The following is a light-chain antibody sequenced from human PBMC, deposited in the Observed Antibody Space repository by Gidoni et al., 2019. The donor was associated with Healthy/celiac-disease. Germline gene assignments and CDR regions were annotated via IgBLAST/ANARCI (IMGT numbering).Light chain of an antibody. V-gene: IGKV4-1*01. J-gene: IGKJ2*01. CDR1: QSVLYSYNNKNY. CDR2: WAS. Sequence: DIVMTQSPDYLAVSLGERATLNCKSSQSVLYSYNNKNYLAWYQQKPVQPPKLLIYWASTRESGVPDRFSGSVSGTDFTLTIIILQAEDVAVYYCQQYCGTPYTFGQATKLEIK. CDR3: QQYCGTPYT.